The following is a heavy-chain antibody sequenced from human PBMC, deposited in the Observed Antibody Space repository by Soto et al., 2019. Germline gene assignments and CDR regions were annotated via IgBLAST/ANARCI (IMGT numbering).Heavy chain of an antibody. Sequence: SVKVSCKASGCTFSSYAISCVRQAPGQGLEWMGGIIPIFGTANYAQKFQGRVTITADESTSTAYMELSSLRSEDTAVYYCASLRGYSYGYDGAGLNWFDPWGQGTLVTVSS. J-gene: IGHJ5*02. CDR3: ASLRGYSYGYDGAGLNWFDP. V-gene: IGHV1-69*13. D-gene: IGHD5-18*01. CDR2: IIPIFGTA. CDR1: GCTFSSYA.